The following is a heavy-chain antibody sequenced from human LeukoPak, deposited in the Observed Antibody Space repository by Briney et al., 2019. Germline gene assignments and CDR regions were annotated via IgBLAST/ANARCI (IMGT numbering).Heavy chain of an antibody. D-gene: IGHD6-13*01. CDR1: GGSISGSSYY. V-gene: IGHV4-39*07. CDR2: IYYSGST. CDR3: ARGPRTYSSSWWGYFDY. J-gene: IGHJ4*02. Sequence: ASETLSLTCTVSGGSISGSSYYWGWIRQPPGKGLEWIGSIYYSGSTYYNPSLKSRVTISVDTSKNQFSLKLSSVTAADTAVYYCARGPRTYSSSWWGYFDYWGQGTLVTVSS.